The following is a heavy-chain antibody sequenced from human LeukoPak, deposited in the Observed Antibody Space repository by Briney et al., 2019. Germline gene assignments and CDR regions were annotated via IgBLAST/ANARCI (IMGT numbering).Heavy chain of an antibody. D-gene: IGHD4-17*01. V-gene: IGHV4-38-2*02. CDR3: AREHLLTVTSEIDY. CDR2: IYHSGST. Sequence: PSETLSLTCAVSGYSISSGYYWGWIRQPPGKGLEWIGSIYHSGSTYYNPSLKSRVTISVDTSKNQFSLKLSSVTAADTAVYYCAREHLLTVTSEIDYWGQGTLVTVSS. CDR1: GYSISSGYY. J-gene: IGHJ4*02.